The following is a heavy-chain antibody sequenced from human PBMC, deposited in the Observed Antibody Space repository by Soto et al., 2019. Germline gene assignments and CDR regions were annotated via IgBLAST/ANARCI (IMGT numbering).Heavy chain of an antibody. CDR2: VSAYNRNS. CDR3: ARDRQWEPLLY. V-gene: IGHV1-18*01. Sequence: QVQLVQSGSEVKKPGASVRVTCKASGYTFRNYGISWVREAPGQGLEWMGWVSAYNRNSNYAQKFEDXVSMTADTATSTAYLELRGLRSDDTAIYYGARDRQWEPLLYWGQGTLVTVSS. CDR1: GYTFRNYG. D-gene: IGHD1-26*01. J-gene: IGHJ4*02.